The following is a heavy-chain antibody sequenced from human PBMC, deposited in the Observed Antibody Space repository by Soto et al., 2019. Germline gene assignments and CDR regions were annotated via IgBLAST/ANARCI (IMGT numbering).Heavy chain of an antibody. CDR2: ISAYNGNT. Sequence: ASVKVSCKASGYTFTSYGISWVRQAPGQGLEWMGWISAYNGNTNYAQKLQGRVNMKKDKSTSTAYMELRSLRSDDTAVYYCARGIRAARDAFDIWGQGKMVTVSS. CDR3: ARGIRAARDAFDI. D-gene: IGHD6-13*01. J-gene: IGHJ3*02. V-gene: IGHV1-18*04. CDR1: GYTFTSYG.